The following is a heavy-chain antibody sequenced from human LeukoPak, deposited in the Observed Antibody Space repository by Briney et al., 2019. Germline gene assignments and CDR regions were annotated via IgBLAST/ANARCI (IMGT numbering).Heavy chain of an antibody. Sequence: ASVKVSCKASGYTFTSHDINWVRQATGQGLEWMGWMNPNSGSTGYAQKFQGRVTMTRTTSISTAYMELSSLKSEDTAVYHCARVVWNDGTDAFDIWGQGTMVTVSS. CDR1: GYTFTSHD. CDR2: MNPNSGST. D-gene: IGHD1-1*01. V-gene: IGHV1-8*01. CDR3: ARVVWNDGTDAFDI. J-gene: IGHJ3*02.